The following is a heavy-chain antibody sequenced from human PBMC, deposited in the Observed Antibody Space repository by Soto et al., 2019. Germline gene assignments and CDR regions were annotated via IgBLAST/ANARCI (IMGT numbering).Heavy chain of an antibody. Sequence: ASVKVSCKASGGTFSSYAISWVRQAPGQGLEWMGWIIAYNGNTNYAQKLQGRVTMTTDTSTSTAYMELRSLRSDDTAVYYCARTVHFSAFDIWGQGTMVTVSS. CDR2: IIAYNGNT. CDR1: GGTFSSYA. J-gene: IGHJ3*02. CDR3: ARTVHFSAFDI. D-gene: IGHD6-6*01. V-gene: IGHV1-18*01.